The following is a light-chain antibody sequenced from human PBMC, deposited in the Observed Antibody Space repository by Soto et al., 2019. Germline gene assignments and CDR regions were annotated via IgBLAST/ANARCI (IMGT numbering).Light chain of an antibody. CDR3: QQSYSSLYT. CDR2: AAS. Sequence: DIQMTQSPSSLSASVGDRVTITCRASQSISSHLNWYQQKPGNAPKVLISAASSLQSGVPSRFSGSGSGTDFTLNISSLQPEDDATYYCQQSYSSLYTFGQGTKLEIK. J-gene: IGKJ2*01. CDR1: QSISSH. V-gene: IGKV1-39*01.